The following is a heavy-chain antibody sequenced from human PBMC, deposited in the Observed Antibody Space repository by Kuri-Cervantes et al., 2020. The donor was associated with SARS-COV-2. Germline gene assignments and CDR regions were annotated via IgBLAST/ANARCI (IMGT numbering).Heavy chain of an antibody. Sequence: GGSLRLSCAASGFTFSSYAMHWVRQAPGKGLGWVAVTSYDGSNKYYADSVKGRFTISRDNSKNTLYLQMNGLRAEDTAVYYCARPVDSSGYGRPDYWGQGTLVTVSS. J-gene: IGHJ4*02. CDR2: TSYDGSNK. CDR1: GFTFSSYA. CDR3: ARPVDSSGYGRPDY. D-gene: IGHD3-22*01. V-gene: IGHV3-30-3*01.